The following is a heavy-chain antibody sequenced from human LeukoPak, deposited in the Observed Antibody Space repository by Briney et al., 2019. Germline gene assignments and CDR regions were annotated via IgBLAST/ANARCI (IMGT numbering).Heavy chain of an antibody. CDR3: ATYYCSTTSCYPYFFDY. Sequence: SETLSLTCAVYGGSFSGYYWSWIRQPPGKGLEWIGEINHSGSTNYNPSLKSRVTISVDTSKNQFSLKLSSVTAADTAVYYCATYYCSTTSCYPYFFDYWGQGTLVTVSS. D-gene: IGHD2-2*01. CDR1: GGSFSGYY. CDR2: INHSGST. V-gene: IGHV4-34*01. J-gene: IGHJ4*02.